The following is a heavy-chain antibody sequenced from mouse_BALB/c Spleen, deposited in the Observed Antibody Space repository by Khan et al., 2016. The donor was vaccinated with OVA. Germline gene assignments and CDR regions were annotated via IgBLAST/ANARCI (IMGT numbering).Heavy chain of an antibody. Sequence: QVRLQQFGAELARPGASVKMSCKASGYTFNTYTIHWVKQRPGQGLEWIGYIIPSNDYTNYNQKFKDRATLTADKSSSTAYMQLSRLTSEDSAVYYCAREGAYYRSDGWFAYWGQGTLVTVSA. CDR2: IIPSNDYT. CDR3: AREGAYYRSDGWFAY. CDR1: GYTFNTYT. D-gene: IGHD2-14*01. J-gene: IGHJ3*01. V-gene: IGHV1-4*01.